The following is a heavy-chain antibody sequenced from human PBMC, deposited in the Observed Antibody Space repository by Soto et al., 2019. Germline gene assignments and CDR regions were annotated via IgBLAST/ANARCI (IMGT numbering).Heavy chain of an antibody. J-gene: IGHJ6*03. CDR3: ARGNYDFWSGKNYYMDV. CDR1: GGSISSYY. CDR2: IYYSGST. Sequence: SETLSLTCTVSGGSISSYYWSWIRQPPGKGLEWIGYIYYSGSTNYNPSLKSRVTISVDASKNQFSLKLSSVTAADTAVYYCARGNYDFWSGKNYYMDVWGKGTTVTVSS. V-gene: IGHV4-59*01. D-gene: IGHD3-3*01.